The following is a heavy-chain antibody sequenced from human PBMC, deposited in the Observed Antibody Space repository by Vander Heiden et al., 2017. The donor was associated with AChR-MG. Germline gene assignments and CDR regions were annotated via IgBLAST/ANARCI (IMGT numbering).Heavy chain of an antibody. V-gene: IGHV3-48*01. D-gene: IGHD3-3*01. Sequence: EGQLVASVGGLVPPGGYLSLSCVASEFTFMSYSMNWVRQAPGKGLEWVSYISSSTSTIYYADSVKGRFTISRDNAKNSLYLQMNSLRAEDTAVYYCARDSDDFWSGYSYFDYWGQGTLVTVSS. CDR1: EFTFMSYS. CDR3: ARDSDDFWSGYSYFDY. J-gene: IGHJ4*02. CDR2: ISSSTSTI.